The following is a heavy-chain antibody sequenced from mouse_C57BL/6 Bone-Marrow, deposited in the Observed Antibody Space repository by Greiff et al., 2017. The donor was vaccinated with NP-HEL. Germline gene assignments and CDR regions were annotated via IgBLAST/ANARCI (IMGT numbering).Heavy chain of an antibody. CDR3: ASDRGDYAMGY. D-gene: IGHD3-1*01. Sequence: EVQLQQSGPELVKPGASVKISCKASGYSFTGYFMNWVMQSHGKSLEWIGRINPYNGDTFYNQKFKGKATLTVDKSSSTAHMELRSLTSEDSAVYYCASDRGDYAMGYWGQGTSVTVSS. J-gene: IGHJ4*01. CDR2: INPYNGDT. V-gene: IGHV1-20*01. CDR1: GYSFTGYF.